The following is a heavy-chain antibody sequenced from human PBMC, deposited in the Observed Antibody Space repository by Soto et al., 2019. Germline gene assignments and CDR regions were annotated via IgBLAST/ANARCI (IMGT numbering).Heavy chain of an antibody. V-gene: IGHV4-31*03. CDR1: GGSISSGGYY. D-gene: IGHD6-13*01. CDR3: ASWGAAAAGPTTFDY. CDR2: IYYSGST. J-gene: IGHJ4*02. Sequence: LSLTCTVSGGSISSGGYYWSWTRQHPGKGLEWIGYIYYSGSTYYNPSLKSRVTISVDTSKNQFSLKLSSVTAADTAVYYCASWGAAAAGPTTFDYWGQGTLVTVSS.